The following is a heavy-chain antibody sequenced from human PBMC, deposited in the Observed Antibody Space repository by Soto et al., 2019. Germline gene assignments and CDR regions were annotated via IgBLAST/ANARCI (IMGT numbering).Heavy chain of an antibody. CDR1: GDSVSSTSAA. V-gene: IGHV6-1*01. J-gene: IGHJ4*02. CDR3: ARGSYYSGWV. D-gene: IGHD6-19*01. Sequence: SQTLSLTCAISGDSVSSTSAAWSWIRQSPSRGLEWLGRTYYRSNWYTDYAVSVKSRITISPDTSKNQFSLQLNSVTPEDTAVYYCARGSYYSGWVWGQGTLVTVSS. CDR2: TYYRSNWYT.